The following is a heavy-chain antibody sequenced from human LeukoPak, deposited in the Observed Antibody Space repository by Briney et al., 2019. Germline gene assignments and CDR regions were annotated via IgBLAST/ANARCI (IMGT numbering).Heavy chain of an antibody. J-gene: IGHJ4*02. CDR3: ARFGITVVRGGKYYFDY. V-gene: IGHV4-59*08. Sequence: SETLSLTCTVSGCSISNYYWSWIRQPPGKGLEWIGHIYYSGATKYNPSLKSRITISVDTSKNQFSQMLSSVTAADTAVYYCARFGITVVRGGKYYFDYWGQGTLVTVSS. CDR1: GCSISNYY. CDR2: IYYSGAT. D-gene: IGHD3-10*01.